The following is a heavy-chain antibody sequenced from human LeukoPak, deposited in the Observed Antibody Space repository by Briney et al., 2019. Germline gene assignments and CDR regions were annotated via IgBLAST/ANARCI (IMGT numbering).Heavy chain of an antibody. CDR3: ARDMVRGSFGY. CDR2: IYTSGTT. D-gene: IGHD3-10*01. V-gene: IGHV4-61*02. Sequence: PSETLSLTCTVSGGSISSGSYYWSWIRQPAGKGLEWIGRIYTSGTTNYNPSLKSRVTISVDPSKNQFSLKLSSVTAADTAVYYCARDMVRGSFGYWGQGTLVTVSS. J-gene: IGHJ4*02. CDR1: GGSISSGSYY.